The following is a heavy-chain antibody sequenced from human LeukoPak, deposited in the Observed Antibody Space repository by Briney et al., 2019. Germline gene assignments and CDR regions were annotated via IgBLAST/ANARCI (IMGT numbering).Heavy chain of an antibody. CDR1: GGSISSSSYY. J-gene: IGHJ4*02. CDR2: IYYSGST. Sequence: SETLSLTYTVSGGSISSSSYYWGWIRQPPGKGLEWIGSIYYSGSTYYNPSLKSRVTISVDTSKNQFSLKLSSVTAADTAVYYCARDLGYCSSTSCYGFDYWGQGTLVTVSS. V-gene: IGHV4-39*07. D-gene: IGHD2-2*01. CDR3: ARDLGYCSSTSCYGFDY.